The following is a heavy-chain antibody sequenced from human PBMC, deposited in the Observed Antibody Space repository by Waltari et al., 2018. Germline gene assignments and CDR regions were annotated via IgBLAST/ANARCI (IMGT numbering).Heavy chain of an antibody. D-gene: IGHD6-19*01. V-gene: IGHV4-59*01. CDR2: IYYSGST. J-gene: IGHJ2*01. Sequence: QVQLQESGPGLVKPSETLSLTCTVSGGSISSYYWSWIRQPPGKGLEWIGYIYYSGSTNYNPSLKSRVTISVDTSKNQFSLKLSSVTAADTAVYYCARQYSSGWYPKHWYFDLWGRGTLVTVSS. CDR3: ARQYSSGWYPKHWYFDL. CDR1: GGSISSYY.